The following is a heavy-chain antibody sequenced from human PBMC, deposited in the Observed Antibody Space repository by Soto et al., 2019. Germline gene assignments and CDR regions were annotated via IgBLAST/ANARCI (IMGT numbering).Heavy chain of an antibody. Sequence: WGSLILSCAASGFIFGNYLMHWARHAPGKGLILVSRINIDGSTTSYADSVQGRLTISRDNAKNTLYLQMNNLKAEDTAVYYCARDGGSYSGFDHWGQGALVTVSS. D-gene: IGHD1-26*01. CDR2: INIDGSTT. CDR3: ARDGGSYSGFDH. V-gene: IGHV3-74*01. J-gene: IGHJ4*02. CDR1: GFIFGNYL.